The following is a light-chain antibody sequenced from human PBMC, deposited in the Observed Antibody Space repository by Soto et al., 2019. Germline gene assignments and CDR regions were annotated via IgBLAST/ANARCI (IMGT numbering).Light chain of an antibody. J-gene: IGKJ3*01. V-gene: IGKV1-5*03. CDR2: KAS. CDR1: HSISSW. CDR3: QQYNSYPFT. Sequence: DIQMTQSPSTLSASVGDRVTITCRASHSISSWLAWYQQKPGKAPKLLIYKASSLESGVPSRFSGSGSGTEFTLTISSLQPDDFATYYCQQYNSYPFTFGLGPKWISN.